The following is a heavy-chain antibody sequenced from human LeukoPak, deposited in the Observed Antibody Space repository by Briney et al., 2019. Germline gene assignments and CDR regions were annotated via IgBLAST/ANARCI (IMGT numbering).Heavy chain of an antibody. V-gene: IGHV3-21*01. J-gene: IGHJ4*02. D-gene: IGHD3-22*01. CDR3: ARVRYDGSGYYSISDY. CDR1: GFTFSTYS. Sequence: KTGGSLRLSCAASGFTFSTYSMNWVRQAPGKGLEWVSSITRSSIYKYYADSVKGRFTISRDNAKNSLYLQMNSLRAEDTAVYYCARVRYDGSGYYSISDYWGQGTLVTVSS. CDR2: ITRSSIYK.